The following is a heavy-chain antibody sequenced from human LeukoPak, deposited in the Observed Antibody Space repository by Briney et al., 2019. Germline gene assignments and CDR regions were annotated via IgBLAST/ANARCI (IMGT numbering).Heavy chain of an antibody. CDR1: GFTFSDYT. CDR2: ISGSGKYI. D-gene: IGHD1-1*01. V-gene: IGHV3-21*01. J-gene: IGHJ4*02. CDR3: VSGTLGTTGFNY. Sequence: PGGSLSLSCTASGFTFSDYTMNWVRQAPGKGLEWLASISGSGKYIYSADSMKGRFTISRDNAKNSLNLQMSSLRAEDTAIYYCVSGTLGTTGFNYWAQGTLVTVSS.